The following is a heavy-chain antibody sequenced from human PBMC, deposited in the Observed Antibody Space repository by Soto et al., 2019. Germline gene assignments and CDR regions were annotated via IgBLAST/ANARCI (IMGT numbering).Heavy chain of an antibody. J-gene: IGHJ4*02. CDR1: GGSISRYY. CDR2: IYNSGIT. CDR3: ARDAGVYCSGGTCYEFDY. V-gene: IGHV4-59*01. D-gene: IGHD2-15*01. Sequence: QVQLQESGPGLVKPSETLSLTCTVSGGSISRYYWSWIRQPPGKGLEWSGYIYNSGITKYNPSLKSRVTISADPSKNQITLKLNSMTAADTAVYYCARDAGVYCSGGTCYEFDYWGQGTLVTVSS.